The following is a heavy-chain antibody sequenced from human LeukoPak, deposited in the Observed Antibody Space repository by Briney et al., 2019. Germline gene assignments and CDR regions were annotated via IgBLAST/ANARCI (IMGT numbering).Heavy chain of an antibody. D-gene: IGHD1-1*01. CDR2: IDGDGRIA. CDR3: ARDSPRTGP. CDR1: GFTFSSYW. J-gene: IGHJ5*02. V-gene: IGHV3-74*01. Sequence: GGSLRLSCAASGFTFSSYWMHWVRQVPGQGLVWVSHIDGDGRIAHYGDSVKGRFTISRDNAKNTVYLQMDSLRAEDTAVYYCARDSPRTGPWGQGILVSVSS.